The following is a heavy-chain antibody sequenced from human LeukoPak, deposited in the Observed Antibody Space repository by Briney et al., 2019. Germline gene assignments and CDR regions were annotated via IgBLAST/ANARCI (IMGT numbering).Heavy chain of an antibody. J-gene: IGHJ4*02. CDR1: GFTFSDYY. Sequence: GGSLRLPCAASGFTFSDYYMSWTRQAPGKGLEWVSYISSSGSTIYYADSVKGRFTISRDNAKNSLYLQMNSLRAEDTALYYCAKDLAAAGLFDYWGQGTLVTVSS. V-gene: IGHV3-11*01. CDR2: ISSSGSTI. CDR3: AKDLAAAGLFDY. D-gene: IGHD6-13*01.